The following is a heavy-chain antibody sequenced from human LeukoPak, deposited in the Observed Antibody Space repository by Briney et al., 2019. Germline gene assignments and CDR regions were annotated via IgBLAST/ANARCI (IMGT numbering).Heavy chain of an antibody. V-gene: IGHV3-30-3*01. CDR2: ISYDGSNK. Sequence: GGSLRLSCAASGFTFSSYAMHWVRQAPGKGLEWVAVISYDGSNKYYADSVKGRFTISRDNSKNTLYLQMNSLRAEDTALYYCAKDRLSSGWSPYFDYWGQGTLVTVSS. D-gene: IGHD6-19*01. J-gene: IGHJ4*02. CDR1: GFTFSSYA. CDR3: AKDRLSSGWSPYFDY.